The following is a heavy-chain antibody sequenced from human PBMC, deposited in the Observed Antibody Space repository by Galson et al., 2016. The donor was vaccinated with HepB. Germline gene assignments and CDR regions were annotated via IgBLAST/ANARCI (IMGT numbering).Heavy chain of an antibody. V-gene: IGHV3-7*01. CDR3: ARDLTHDTGS. D-gene: IGHD1-1*01. J-gene: IGHJ4*02. Sequence: SLRLSCAASGFSFSSYGMTWVRQAPGKGLECLANIRTDGSETDSADSVKGRVTISRDNAKNSLYLQMNGLRVEDTAVYYCARDLTHDTGSWGQGTLVTVSS. CDR1: GFSFSSYG. CDR2: IRTDGSET.